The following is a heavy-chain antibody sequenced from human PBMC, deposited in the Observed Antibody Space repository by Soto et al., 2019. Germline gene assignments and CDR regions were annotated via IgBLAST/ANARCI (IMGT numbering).Heavy chain of an antibody. CDR1: GFTFSSHA. V-gene: IGHV3-23*01. D-gene: IGHD2-8*01. Sequence: SLRLSCAASGFTFSSHAMGCLRQAPGTEPEWVAFVDGSGADTSYADSVKGRFTISRDNSENSLYLHMNSLRAEDSGRYFCAKEIFAAAYAATSAFDLWGQGTLVTVSS. CDR3: AKEIFAAAYAATSAFDL. CDR2: VDGSGADT. J-gene: IGHJ4*02.